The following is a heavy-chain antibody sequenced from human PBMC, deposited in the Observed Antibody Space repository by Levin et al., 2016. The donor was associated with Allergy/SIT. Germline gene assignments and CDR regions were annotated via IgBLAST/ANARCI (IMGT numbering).Heavy chain of an antibody. Sequence: WIRQPPGKGLEWVAVIWYDGSNKYYADSVKGRFTISRDNSKNTLYLQMNSLRAEDTAVYYCARDGGMITFGGVIFGMDVWGQGTTVTVSS. D-gene: IGHD3-16*02. V-gene: IGHV3-33*01. CDR3: ARDGGMITFGGVIFGMDV. J-gene: IGHJ6*02. CDR2: IWYDGSNK.